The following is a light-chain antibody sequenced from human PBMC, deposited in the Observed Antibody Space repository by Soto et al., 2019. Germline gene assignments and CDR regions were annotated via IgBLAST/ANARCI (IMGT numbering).Light chain of an antibody. CDR3: AARDDSRNGQV. V-gene: IGLV1-44*01. CDR2: SNN. Sequence: QSVLTQPPSASGTPGQRVTISCSGSSSNIGSNTVNWYQQLPGTAPKLLIYSNNQRPSGVPDRFSGSKSGTSASLAISGLQSEDEADYYCAARDDSRNGQVFGGGTKLTVL. CDR1: SSNIGSNT. J-gene: IGLJ2*01.